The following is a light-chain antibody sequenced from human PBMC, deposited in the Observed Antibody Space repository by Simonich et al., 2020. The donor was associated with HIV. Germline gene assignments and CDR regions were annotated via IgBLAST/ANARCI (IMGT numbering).Light chain of an antibody. CDR2: GAS. J-gene: IGKJ4*01. Sequence: EILMTQSPATLSVSPGKRATLSCRASQSVSSNLAWYQQKPGQAPRLLIYGASTRATGIPVRFSGSGSGTEFTLTISSLQSEDIAVYYCQQYNNRPLTFGGGTKVEIK. V-gene: IGKV3-15*01. CDR1: QSVSSN. CDR3: QQYNNRPLT.